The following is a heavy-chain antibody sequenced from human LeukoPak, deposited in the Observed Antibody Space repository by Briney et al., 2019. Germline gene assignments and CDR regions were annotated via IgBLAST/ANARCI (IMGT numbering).Heavy chain of an antibody. CDR2: VHYSGTT. CDR3: ATGYGDFRVEGRYFYS. Sequence: SETLSLTCTVSDGSITNYDWSWVRQPPGKGLEFIGHVHYSGTTNYNPSLRSRVTISIDTSKKHFFLKLNSVTAADTAVYYCATGYGDFRVEGRYFYSWGQGTLVTVSS. D-gene: IGHD4-17*01. CDR1: DGSITNYD. J-gene: IGHJ4*02. V-gene: IGHV4-59*01.